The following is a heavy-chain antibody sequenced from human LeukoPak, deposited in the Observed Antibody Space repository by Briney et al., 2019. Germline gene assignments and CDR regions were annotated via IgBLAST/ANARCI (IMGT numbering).Heavy chain of an antibody. Sequence: SETLSLTCTVSGYSISSGYYWGWIRQPPGKGLEWIGSIYHSGSTYYNPSLKSRVTISVDTSKNQFSLKLSSVTAADTAVYYCAREVTMVRGVNIGGSDPWGQGTLVTVSS. D-gene: IGHD3-10*01. J-gene: IGHJ5*02. CDR1: GYSISSGYY. CDR3: AREVTMVRGVNIGGSDP. V-gene: IGHV4-38-2*02. CDR2: IYHSGST.